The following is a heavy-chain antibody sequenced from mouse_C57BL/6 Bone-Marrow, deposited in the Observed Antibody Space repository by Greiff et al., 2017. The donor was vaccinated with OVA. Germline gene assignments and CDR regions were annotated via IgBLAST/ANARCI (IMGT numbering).Heavy chain of an antibody. D-gene: IGHD1-1*01. CDR1: GFTFSSYA. Sequence: EVKLEESGGGLVKPGGSLKLSCAASGFTFSSYAMSWVRQTPEKRLEWVATISDGGSYTYYPDNVKGRFTISRDNAKNNLYLQMSHLKSEDTAMYYCAGEDYGSSPFAYWGQGTLVTVSA. V-gene: IGHV5-4*01. CDR3: AGEDYGSSPFAY. CDR2: ISDGGSYT. J-gene: IGHJ3*01.